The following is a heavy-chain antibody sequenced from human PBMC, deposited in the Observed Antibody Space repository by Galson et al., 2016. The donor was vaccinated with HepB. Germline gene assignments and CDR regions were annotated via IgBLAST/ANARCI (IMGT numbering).Heavy chain of an antibody. D-gene: IGHD6-13*01. CDR2: INANDGHT. J-gene: IGHJ5*02. Sequence: SVKVSCKASGFPFTSGISWVRQAPGQGLEWMGWINANDGHTKYAQKFQDRVTMTTDASTTTAYMDLRSLRSVTAADTAVYYCARDSDQQLVGWFDPWGQGTLVTVSS. CDR1: GFPFTSG. CDR3: ARDSDQQLVGWFDP. V-gene: IGHV1-18*01.